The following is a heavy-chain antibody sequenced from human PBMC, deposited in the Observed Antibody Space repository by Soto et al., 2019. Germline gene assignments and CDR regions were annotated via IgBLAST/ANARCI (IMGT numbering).Heavy chain of an antibody. Sequence: EVQLVESGGGLVQPGGSLRLSCVASGFTFSSDWMHWVRQAPGKGLVWVSRINSDGSSRSSGDSVKGRFTISRDNAKNTLYLQMNSLRAEDTAVYYCARGVAGAGCSYGMDVWGQGTTVTVSS. CDR1: GFTFSSDW. J-gene: IGHJ6*02. CDR2: INSDGSSR. CDR3: ARGVAGAGCSYGMDV. D-gene: IGHD6-13*01. V-gene: IGHV3-74*01.